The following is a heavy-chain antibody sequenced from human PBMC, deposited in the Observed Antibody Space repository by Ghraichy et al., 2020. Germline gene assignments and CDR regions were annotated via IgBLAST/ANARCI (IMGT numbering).Heavy chain of an antibody. V-gene: IGHV4-4*08. Sequence: SETLSLTCTVSGGSISSYYWSWIRQPPGKGLEWIGYIYTSGSTNYNPSLKSRVTMSVDTSKNQFSLKLSSVTAADTAVYYCARDSFGSSWYYWGQGTLVTVSS. CDR3: ARDSFGSSWYY. CDR1: GGSISSYY. J-gene: IGHJ4*02. CDR2: IYTSGST. D-gene: IGHD6-13*01.